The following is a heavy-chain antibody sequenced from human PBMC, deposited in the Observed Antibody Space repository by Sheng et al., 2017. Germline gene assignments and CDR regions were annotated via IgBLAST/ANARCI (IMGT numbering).Heavy chain of an antibody. CDR1: GFTFSDYG. V-gene: IGHV3-30*18. Sequence: QVQLVESGGGVVQPGRSLRLSCSVSGFTFSDYGMHWVRQAPGKGLEWVAVVSYDANKKYYADSVKCRFTISRDNSENTLSLQMDSLNPEDTAVYYCAKVGIVGATLYYLDSWGLGTLVTVSS. CDR2: VSYDANKK. J-gene: IGHJ4*02. CDR3: AKVGIVGATLYYLDS. D-gene: IGHD1-26*01.